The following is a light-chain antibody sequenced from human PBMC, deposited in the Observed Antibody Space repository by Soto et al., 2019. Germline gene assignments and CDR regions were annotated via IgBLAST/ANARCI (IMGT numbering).Light chain of an antibody. CDR1: SIGSKS. V-gene: IGLV3-21*02. Sequence: SYELTQPPSVSVAPGQTASIACGGDSIGSKSVNWYQQRPGQAPVVVVYDDTDRPTGIPERFSGSNSGNTATLTTTRVEAGDGADYYCQVWDGRSFQGVFGPGAKVTVL. J-gene: IGLJ1*01. CDR3: QVWDGRSFQGV. CDR2: DDT.